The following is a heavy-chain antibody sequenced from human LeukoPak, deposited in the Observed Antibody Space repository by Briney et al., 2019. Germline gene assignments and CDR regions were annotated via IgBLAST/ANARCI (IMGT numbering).Heavy chain of an antibody. CDR3: ANVYGSGSYGDY. CDR2: ISGSGGST. CDR1: GSTFSSYA. D-gene: IGHD3-10*01. J-gene: IGHJ4*02. Sequence: PGGSLRLSCAASGSTFSSYAMSWVRQAPGKGLEWVSAISGSGGSTYYADSVKGRFTIPRDNSKNTLYLQMNSLRAEDTAVYYCANVYGSGSYGDYWGQGTLVTVSS. V-gene: IGHV3-23*01.